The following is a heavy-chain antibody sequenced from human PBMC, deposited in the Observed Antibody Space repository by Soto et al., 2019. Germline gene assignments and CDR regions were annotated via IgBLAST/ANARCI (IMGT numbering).Heavy chain of an antibody. J-gene: IGHJ4*02. Sequence: QLQLQESGPGLVKPSETLSLTCGVSGGSISSSSPYWGWIRQPPGKGLQWIGNIYSTGITYFNPSLKSRVTISVDTSKKQFFLKLTSVTAADTAVYYCATGYGSSWYDYWGQGTLVTVAS. V-gene: IGHV4-39*01. CDR1: GGSISSSSPY. D-gene: IGHD6-13*01. CDR2: IYSTGIT. CDR3: ATGYGSSWYDY.